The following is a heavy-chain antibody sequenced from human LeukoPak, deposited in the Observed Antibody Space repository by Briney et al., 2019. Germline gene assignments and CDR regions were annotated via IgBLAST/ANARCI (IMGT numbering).Heavy chain of an antibody. V-gene: IGHV3-66*01. CDR1: GFTVSSNY. CDR3: ARVPRMNYGMDV. Sequence: GSLRLSCAASGFTVSSNYMSWVRQAPGKGLEWVSVIYSGGSTYYADSVKGRFTISRDNSKNTLYLQMNSLRAEDTAVYYCARVPRMNYGMDVWGQGTTVTVSS. J-gene: IGHJ6*02. D-gene: IGHD2-8*01. CDR2: IYSGGST.